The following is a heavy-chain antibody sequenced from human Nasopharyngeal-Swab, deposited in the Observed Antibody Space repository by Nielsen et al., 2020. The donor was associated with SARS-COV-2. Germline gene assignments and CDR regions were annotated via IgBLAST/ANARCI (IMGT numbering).Heavy chain of an antibody. D-gene: IGHD5-18*01. V-gene: IGHV3-53*04. CDR1: GFTVSSNY. CDR2: IYSGGST. J-gene: IGHJ3*02. CDR3: ATIIQLWFAFDI. Sequence: GEPLTISCAASGFTVSSNYMSWVRQAPGKGLEWVSVIYSGGSTYYADSVKGRFTISRHNSKNTLYLQMNSLRAEDTAVYYCATIIQLWFAFDIWGQGTMVTVSS.